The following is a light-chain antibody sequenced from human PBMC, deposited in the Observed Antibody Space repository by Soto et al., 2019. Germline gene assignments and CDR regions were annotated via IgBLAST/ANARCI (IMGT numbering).Light chain of an antibody. CDR1: ALPKQY. Sequence: ELTQPPSVSVSPGQTARITCSGDALPKQYAYWYQQKPGQAPVLVIYKDSERPSGIPERFSGSSSGTTVTLTISGVQAEDEADYYCQSADSSGTYVFGTGTKVTVL. CDR2: KDS. J-gene: IGLJ1*01. V-gene: IGLV3-25*02. CDR3: QSADSSGTYV.